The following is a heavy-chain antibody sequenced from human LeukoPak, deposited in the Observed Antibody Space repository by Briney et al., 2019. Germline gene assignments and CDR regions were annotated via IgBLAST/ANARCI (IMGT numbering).Heavy chain of an antibody. CDR1: GFTFSSYW. CDR2: IKQDGSEK. V-gene: IGHV3-7*01. CDR3: AREGTICSSTSCYIPDWFDP. Sequence: QPGGSLRLSCAAFGFTFSSYWMSWARPAPGKGLDWVANIKQDGSEKYYVDSVKGRFTISRDNAKNSLYLQMNSLRAEDTAVYYCAREGTICSSTSCYIPDWFDPWGQGALVTVSS. J-gene: IGHJ5*02. D-gene: IGHD2-2*02.